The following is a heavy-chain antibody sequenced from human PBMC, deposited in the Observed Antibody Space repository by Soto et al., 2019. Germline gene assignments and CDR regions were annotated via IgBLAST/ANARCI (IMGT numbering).Heavy chain of an antibody. D-gene: IGHD2-2*01. CDR3: ATPACAATWCSPSHNLDN. CDR2: INPLSGIP. V-gene: IGHV1-69*09. Sequence: QVQLVQSGAEVKKPESSVKVSCKTSGGTFVRHVISWVRQAPGQGPEWMGKINPLSGIPNYAQKFHDRVTFTADTDSSTAYMALSSLRSDDTAVYYCATPACAATWCSPSHNLDNCGQGTLVTVSS. CDR1: GGTFVRHV. J-gene: IGHJ4*02.